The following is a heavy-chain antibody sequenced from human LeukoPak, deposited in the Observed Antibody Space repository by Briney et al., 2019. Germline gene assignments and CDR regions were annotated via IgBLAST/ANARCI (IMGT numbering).Heavy chain of an antibody. CDR1: GFTFSSYG. J-gene: IGHJ4*02. D-gene: IGHD5-12*01. CDR3: AKESGYSGYDPFDY. CDR2: ISYDGSNK. Sequence: GRSLRLSCAASGFTFSSYGMHWVRQAPGKGLEWVAVISYDGSNKYYADSVKGRFTISRDNSKNTLYLQMNSLRAEDTAVYYCAKESGYSGYDPFDYWGQGTLVTVSS. V-gene: IGHV3-30*18.